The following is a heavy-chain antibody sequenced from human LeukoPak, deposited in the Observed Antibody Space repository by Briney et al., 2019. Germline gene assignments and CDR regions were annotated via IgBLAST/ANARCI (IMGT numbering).Heavy chain of an antibody. CDR1: GFTFSSYS. D-gene: IGHD6-13*01. CDR2: ISSSSNYI. J-gene: IGHJ4*02. V-gene: IGHV3-21*01. CDR3: ARGSSSWYDGYAY. Sequence: GGSLRLSCAASGFTFSSYSMNWVRQAPGKGLEWVSSISSSSNYIYYADSVKGRFTISRGNAKNSLYLQMNSLRAEDTAVYYCARGSSSWYDGYAYWGQGTLVTVSS.